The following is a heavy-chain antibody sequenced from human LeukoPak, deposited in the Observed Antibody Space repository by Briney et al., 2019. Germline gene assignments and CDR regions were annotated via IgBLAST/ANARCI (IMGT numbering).Heavy chain of an antibody. D-gene: IGHD1-26*01. CDR1: GFTFSSYA. Sequence: GGSLRLSCAASGFTFSSYAMHWVRQAPGKGLEWVANIKQDGSEKYYVDSVKGRFTISRDNAKNSLYLQMNSLRAEDTAVYYCARDPYSGSYGDSYYYYMDVWGKGTTVTISS. CDR2: IKQDGSEK. CDR3: ARDPYSGSYGDSYYYYMDV. V-gene: IGHV3-7*01. J-gene: IGHJ6*03.